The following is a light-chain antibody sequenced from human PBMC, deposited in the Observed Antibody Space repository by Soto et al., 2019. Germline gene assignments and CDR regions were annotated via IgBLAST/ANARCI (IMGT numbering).Light chain of an antibody. J-gene: IGLJ2*01. CDR2: DVT. CDR3: TAYTRSSTLL. CDR1: SSDVGGYNY. V-gene: IGLV2-11*01. Sequence: QSALTQPRSVSGSPGQSVTISCTGTSSDVGGYNYVSWCQQHPGKAPKLMIYDVTKRPSGVPDRFSGSKSGNTASLTISGLQAEDEADYYCTAYTRSSTLLIGGGTKLTVL.